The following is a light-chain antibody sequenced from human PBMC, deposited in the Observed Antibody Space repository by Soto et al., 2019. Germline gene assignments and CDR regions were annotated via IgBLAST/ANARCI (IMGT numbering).Light chain of an antibody. V-gene: IGKV3-11*01. CDR3: QQRSNWPLAYT. Sequence: EIVLTQAPATPSLSPGVRATLSCRASQSVSSYLAWYQQKPGQAPKLLIYDASNRATGIPARFSGSGSGTDFTLTISSLEPEEFAVYYCQQRSNWPLAYTFGQGTKLEIK. J-gene: IGKJ2*01. CDR1: QSVSSY. CDR2: DAS.